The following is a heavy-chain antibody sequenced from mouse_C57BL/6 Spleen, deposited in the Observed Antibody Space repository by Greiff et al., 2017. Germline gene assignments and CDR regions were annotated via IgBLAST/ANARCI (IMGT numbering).Heavy chain of an antibody. J-gene: IGHJ3*01. V-gene: IGHV5-9-1*02. Sequence: EVKLMESGEGLVKPGGSLKLSCAASGFTFSSYAMSWVRQTPEKRLEWVAYISSGGDYIYYADTVKGRFTISRDNARNTLYLQMSSLKSEDTAMYYCTREGGYMSNYGWFAYWGQGTLVTVSA. CDR2: ISSGGDYI. CDR3: TREGGYMSNYGWFAY. D-gene: IGHD2-5*01. CDR1: GFTFSSYA.